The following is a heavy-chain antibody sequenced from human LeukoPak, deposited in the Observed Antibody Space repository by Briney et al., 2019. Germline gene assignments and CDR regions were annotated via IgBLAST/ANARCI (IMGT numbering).Heavy chain of an antibody. CDR2: LNGDNT. CDR3: ASRTLAIEYSSGWPRDY. V-gene: IGHV3-23*01. CDR1: GFTFSNFA. D-gene: IGHD6-19*01. J-gene: IGHJ4*02. Sequence: PPGGSLRLSCAASGFTFSNFAMSWIRQAPGKGLEWVLALNGDNTYYADSVKGRFTVSRDNSKNTLYLQMNSLRAEDTAVYYCASRTLAIEYSSGWPRDYWGQGTLVTVSS.